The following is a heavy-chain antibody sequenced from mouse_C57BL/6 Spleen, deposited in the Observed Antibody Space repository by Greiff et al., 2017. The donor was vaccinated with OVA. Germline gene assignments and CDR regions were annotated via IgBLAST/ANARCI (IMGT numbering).Heavy chain of an antibody. Sequence: VQLQQSGPGLVQPSQSLSITCTVSGFSLTSYGVHWVRQSPGKGLEWLGVIWSGGSTDYNAAFISRLSISKDNSKSQVFFKMNSLQAEDTAIYYCDRNMGNYERSAMDDGGKGKSVTVAS. J-gene: IGHJ4*01. V-gene: IGHV2-2*01. CDR2: IWSGGST. CDR1: GFSLTSYG. CDR3: DRNMGNYERSAMDD. D-gene: IGHD2-1*01.